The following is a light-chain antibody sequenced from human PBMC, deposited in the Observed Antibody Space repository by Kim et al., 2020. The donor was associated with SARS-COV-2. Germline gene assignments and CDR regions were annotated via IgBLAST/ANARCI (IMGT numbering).Light chain of an antibody. V-gene: IGLV8-61*01. CDR1: SGSVSTTYY. J-gene: IGLJ3*02. Sequence: QTVVTQEPSFSVSPGGTVTLTCDLTSGSVSTTYYPSWYQQTPGQAPRTLIYNTNIRSSGVPDRFSGSILGNKAALTITGAQADDESDYYCALNVDIGIWVFGGGTQLTVL. CDR3: ALNVDIGIWV. CDR2: NTN.